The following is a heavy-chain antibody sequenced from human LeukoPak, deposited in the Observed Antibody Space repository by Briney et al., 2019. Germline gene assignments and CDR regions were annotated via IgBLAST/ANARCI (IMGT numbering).Heavy chain of an antibody. Sequence: SETLSLTCTASGGSISSYYWSWIRQPPGKGLEWIGYIYYSGSTNYNPSLKSRVTISVDTSKNQFSLKLSSVTAADTAVYYCARDPVVGATTFGAFDIWGQGTMVTVSS. CDR2: IYYSGST. J-gene: IGHJ3*02. CDR3: ARDPVVGATTFGAFDI. CDR1: GGSISSYY. D-gene: IGHD1-26*01. V-gene: IGHV4-59*01.